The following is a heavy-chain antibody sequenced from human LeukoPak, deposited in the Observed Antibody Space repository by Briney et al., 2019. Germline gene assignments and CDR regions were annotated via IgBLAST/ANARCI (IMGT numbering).Heavy chain of an antibody. V-gene: IGHV5-51*01. Sequence: GESLPISCQGSGFTSCTYSCACVRQMPGKGLEWMGVIYAGDSSTRYSPSFQGQVTISVDKSISTAYLQWSSLKASDSAIYYCARHSCYDSWGQGTLVTVSS. CDR2: IYAGDSST. D-gene: IGHD3-16*01. CDR1: GFTSCTYS. J-gene: IGHJ4*02. CDR3: ARHSCYDS.